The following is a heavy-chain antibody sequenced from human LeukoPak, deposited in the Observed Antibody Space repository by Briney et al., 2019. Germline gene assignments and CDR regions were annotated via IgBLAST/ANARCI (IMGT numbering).Heavy chain of an antibody. D-gene: IGHD2-2*01. V-gene: IGHV3-23*01. Sequence: GGSLRLSCAASGFTFSSYAMSWVRQAPGKGLEWVSAISGSGGSTYYANSVKGRFTISRDNSKNTLYLQMNSLRAEDTAVYYCARETGRVPAAIGYWGQGTLVTVSS. J-gene: IGHJ4*02. CDR1: GFTFSSYA. CDR3: ARETGRVPAAIGY. CDR2: ISGSGGST.